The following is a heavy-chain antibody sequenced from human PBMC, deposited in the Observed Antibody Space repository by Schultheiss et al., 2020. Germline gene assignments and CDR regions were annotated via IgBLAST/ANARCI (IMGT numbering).Heavy chain of an antibody. J-gene: IGHJ4*02. CDR3: ARVVRPAYFDY. Sequence: SQTLSLTCTVSGGSISSYYWSWIRQPPGKGLEWIGYIYYSGSTKYNPSLESRVTISVDTSNNLFSLKLSSVTAADTAVYYCARVVRPAYFDYWGQGTLVTVSS. CDR2: IYYSGST. CDR1: GGSISSYY. D-gene: IGHD2-15*01. V-gene: IGHV4-59*08.